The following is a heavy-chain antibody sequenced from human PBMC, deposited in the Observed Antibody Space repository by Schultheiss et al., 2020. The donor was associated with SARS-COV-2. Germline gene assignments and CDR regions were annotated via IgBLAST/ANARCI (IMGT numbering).Heavy chain of an antibody. Sequence: SETLSLTCAVSGGSLRSGGYSWSWIRQPPGKGLEWIGSIFQSRSTFYNPSLKRRVTISVDMSKNHFSLKLGSVTAADTAVYYCARGGGDGMDVWGQGTTVTVSS. D-gene: IGHD3-16*01. CDR1: GGSLRSGGYS. J-gene: IGHJ6*02. CDR3: ARGGGDGMDV. CDR2: IFQSRST. V-gene: IGHV4-30-2*01.